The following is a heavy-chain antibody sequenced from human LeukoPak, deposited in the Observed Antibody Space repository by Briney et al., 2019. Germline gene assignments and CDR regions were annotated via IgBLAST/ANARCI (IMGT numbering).Heavy chain of an antibody. D-gene: IGHD2-15*01. CDR2: IYTSGST. CDR1: GGSISSGSYY. Sequence: SQTLSLTCIVSGGSISSGSYYWSWIRQPAGKGLEWIGRIYTSGSTNYNPSLKSRVTISVDTSKNQFSLKLSSVTAADTAVYYCARDVGYFDLWGRGTLVTVSS. CDR3: ARDVGYFDL. V-gene: IGHV4-61*02. J-gene: IGHJ2*01.